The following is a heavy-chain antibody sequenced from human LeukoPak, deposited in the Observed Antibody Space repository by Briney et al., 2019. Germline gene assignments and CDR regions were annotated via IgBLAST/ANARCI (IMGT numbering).Heavy chain of an antibody. CDR2: ISGSGGSP. D-gene: IGHD5-18*01. CDR1: EFTFSSYA. V-gene: IGHV3-23*01. Sequence: GGSLRLSCAASEFTFSSYAMSWVRQAPGKGLEWVSVISGSGGSPYYADSVKGRFTISRDNSENTLYLQLNSLRAEDTAVYYCAKVARSGYGYSFDYWGALDIWGQGTMVTVSS. CDR3: AKVARSGYGYSFDYWGALDI. J-gene: IGHJ3*02.